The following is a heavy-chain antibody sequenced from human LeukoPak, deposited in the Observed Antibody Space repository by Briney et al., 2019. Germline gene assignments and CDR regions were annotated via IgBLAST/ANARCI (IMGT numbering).Heavy chain of an antibody. Sequence: ASVKVSCKASGYTFTGYYMHWVRQAPGQGLGWMGIINPSGGSTSYAQKFQGRVTMTRDMSTSTVYMELSSLRSEDTAVYYCASTGYSSSWPFDYWGQGTLVTVSS. D-gene: IGHD6-13*01. J-gene: IGHJ4*02. V-gene: IGHV1-46*01. CDR3: ASTGYSSSWPFDY. CDR1: GYTFTGYY. CDR2: INPSGGST.